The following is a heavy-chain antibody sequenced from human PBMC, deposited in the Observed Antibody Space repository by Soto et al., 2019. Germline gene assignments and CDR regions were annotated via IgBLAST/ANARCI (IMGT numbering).Heavy chain of an antibody. V-gene: IGHV3-23*01. Sequence: GGSLRLSCAASGFSFSSYWMTWVRQAPGKGLEWVSFSSATGAGTYYADSVKGRFTISRDNSKNTLYLQMTSLRADDTAVYYCAKDRRAGGNYGFYSDFWGQGALVTVSS. CDR1: GFSFSSYW. D-gene: IGHD1-7*01. CDR3: AKDRRAGGNYGFYSDF. CDR2: SSATGAGT. J-gene: IGHJ4*02.